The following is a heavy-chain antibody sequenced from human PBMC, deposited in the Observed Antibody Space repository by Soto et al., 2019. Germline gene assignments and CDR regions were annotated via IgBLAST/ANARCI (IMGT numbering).Heavy chain of an antibody. V-gene: IGHV1-8*01. CDR2: MNPNSGNT. D-gene: IGHD3-3*01. CDR3: ARHGVLNYDFCSGYLGPNDYHYGMDV. Sequence: AAVKVCCKASGYTFTSYDINWVRQATGQGVEWMGWMNPNSGNTGYAQKFEGRGTMTRNSYISTAYMELSSERCEDGAGYYWARHGVLNYDFCSGYLGPNDYHYGMDVWGQGPTVPVS. CDR1: GYTFTSYD. J-gene: IGHJ6*02.